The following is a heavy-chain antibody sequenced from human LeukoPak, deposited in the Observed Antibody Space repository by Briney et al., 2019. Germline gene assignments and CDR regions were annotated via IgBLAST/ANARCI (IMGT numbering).Heavy chain of an antibody. J-gene: IGHJ4*02. V-gene: IGHV1-2*02. D-gene: IGHD5-12*01. CDR3: AQVTGYDNHFDY. CDR2: IKPNSGGT. CDR1: GHTFTGYY. Sequence: ASVKVSCKASGHTFTGYYMLWVRQAPGQGLEWMGWIKPNSGGTNYAQKFQGRVTMTRDTSSGTGYMELSTLRSDSTALYYCAQVTGYDNHFDYWGQGTLVTVSS.